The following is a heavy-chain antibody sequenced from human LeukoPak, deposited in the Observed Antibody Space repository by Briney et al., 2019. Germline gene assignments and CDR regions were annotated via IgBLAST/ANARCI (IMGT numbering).Heavy chain of an antibody. CDR2: INHSGST. Sequence: SETLSLTCAVYGGSFSGYYWSWIRQPPGKGLEWIGEINHSGSTNYNPSLKSRVTISVDTSKNQFSLKLSSVTAADTAVYYCARVVRSGSYLYPDWFDPWGQGTLVTVSS. V-gene: IGHV4-34*01. CDR3: ARVVRSGSYLYPDWFDP. CDR1: GGSFSGYY. J-gene: IGHJ5*02. D-gene: IGHD3-10*01.